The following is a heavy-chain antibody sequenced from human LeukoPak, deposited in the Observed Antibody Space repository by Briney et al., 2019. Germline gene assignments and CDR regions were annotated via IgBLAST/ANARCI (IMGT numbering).Heavy chain of an antibody. D-gene: IGHD2-15*01. V-gene: IGHV3-43*01. CDR1: GFTFDDFA. CDR2: VSWDGGST. Sequence: GRSLRLSCVASGFTFDDFAMHWVRQAPGKGLEWVSLVSWDGGSTYYADSVKGRFTISRDNSKNSLYLQMNSLRTEDTALYYCAKDVGYCSGGSCSSFDYWGQGTLVTVSS. CDR3: AKDVGYCSGGSCSSFDY. J-gene: IGHJ4*02.